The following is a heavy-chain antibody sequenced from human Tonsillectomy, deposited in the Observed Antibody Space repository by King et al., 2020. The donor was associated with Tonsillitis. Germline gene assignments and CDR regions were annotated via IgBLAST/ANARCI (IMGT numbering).Heavy chain of an antibody. J-gene: IGHJ5*02. V-gene: IGHV3-21*01. Sequence: VQLVESGGGLVKPGGSLRLSCATSGFTFRSYSMNWVRQAPGKGLEWVSSISSSSSYIYYADSVKGRFTISRDNAKNSLYLQMNSLRVEDTAVYYCARDQEAEGWFDPWGQGTLVTVSS. CDR3: ARDQEAEGWFDP. CDR2: ISSSSSYI. CDR1: GFTFRSYS.